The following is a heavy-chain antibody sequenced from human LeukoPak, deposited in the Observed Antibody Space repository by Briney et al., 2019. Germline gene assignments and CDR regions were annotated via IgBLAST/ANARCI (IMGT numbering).Heavy chain of an antibody. Sequence: SVKVSCKASGGTFSSYTISWVRQAPGQGLEWMGRIIPTLGIGNYAQKFQGRVTITADKSTSTAYMELSSLRSEDTAVYYCARDRGDYYDSSGYYYVSYWGQGTLVTVSS. D-gene: IGHD3-22*01. CDR2: IIPTLGIG. CDR1: GGTFSSYT. CDR3: ARDRGDYYDSSGYYYVSY. V-gene: IGHV1-69*04. J-gene: IGHJ4*02.